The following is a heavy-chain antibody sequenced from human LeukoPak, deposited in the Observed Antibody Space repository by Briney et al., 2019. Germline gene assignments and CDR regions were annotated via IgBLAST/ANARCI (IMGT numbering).Heavy chain of an antibody. J-gene: IGHJ5*02. Sequence: SETLSLTCIVSGYSISSGYYWGWIRQFPGKGLEWIGSFYHNGQINYNPPLKSRVTISEDTSRNQFSLKMTSVTAADTAMYFCVREFVTGCNSVTCPSFWFDPWGQGIQVTVSA. CDR3: VREFVTGCNSVTCPSFWFDP. D-gene: IGHD2/OR15-2a*01. CDR2: FYHNGQI. CDR1: GYSISSGYY. V-gene: IGHV4-38-2*02.